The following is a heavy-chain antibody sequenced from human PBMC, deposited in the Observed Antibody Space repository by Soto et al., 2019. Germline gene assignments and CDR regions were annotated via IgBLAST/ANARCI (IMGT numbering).Heavy chain of an antibody. CDR1: GGSVNTYY. D-gene: IGHD3-16*01. CDR2: NYSSGST. J-gene: IGHJ4*02. Sequence: QVQLQESGPGLVKPSETLSLTCSVSGGSVNTYYWSWIRQPPGKGLDWIGYNYSSGSTNYNPSLSSRVLTRVDTSKNQISLYWRSVTAADTAVYYCARDRGRHSYADYWGQGSLVTVFS. V-gene: IGHV4-59*02. CDR3: ARDRGRHSYADY.